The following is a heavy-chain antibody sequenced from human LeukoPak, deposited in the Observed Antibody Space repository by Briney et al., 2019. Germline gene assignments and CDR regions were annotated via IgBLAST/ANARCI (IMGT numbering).Heavy chain of an antibody. CDR3: ARDRPSYCSSTSCSMGVAYYYYYMDV. Sequence: PGGPLRLSCAASGFTFSSYSMNWVRQAPGKGLEWVSSISSSSSYIYYADSVKGRFTISRDNAKNSLYLQMNSLRAEDTAVYYCARDRPSYCSSTSCSMGVAYYYYYMDVWGKGTTVTVSS. D-gene: IGHD2-2*01. J-gene: IGHJ6*03. V-gene: IGHV3-21*01. CDR2: ISSSSSYI. CDR1: GFTFSSYS.